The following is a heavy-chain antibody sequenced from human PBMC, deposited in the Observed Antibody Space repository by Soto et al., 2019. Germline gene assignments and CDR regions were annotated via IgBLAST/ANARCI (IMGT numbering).Heavy chain of an antibody. Sequence: QVQLQESGSRLVKPSETLSLTCTVSGVSITTSSMNWIRLPPGKGLEWIGNVYYGGNTDYNPSLQSGFKIAVNTSTSQFSLTLTCVTAAETALDSGVIGGGGGAFDIWGQGTLVTVSS. CDR3: VIGGGGGAFDI. V-gene: IGHV4-59*01. CDR2: VYYGGNT. CDR1: GVSITTSS. J-gene: IGHJ3*02. D-gene: IGHD3-3*01.